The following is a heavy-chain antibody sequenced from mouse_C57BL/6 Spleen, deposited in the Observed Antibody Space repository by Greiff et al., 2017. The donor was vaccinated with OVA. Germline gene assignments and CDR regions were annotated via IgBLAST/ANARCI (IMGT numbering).Heavy chain of an antibody. J-gene: IGHJ1*03. CDR2: IDPSDSYT. CDR3: ATPSRPYWYFDV. CDR1: GYTFTSYW. Sequence: QVQLQQPGAELVKPGASVKLSCKASGYTFTSYWMQWVKQRPGQGLEWIGEIDPSDSYTNYNQKFKGKATLTVDTSSSTAYMQLSSLTSEDSAVYYCATPSRPYWYFDVWGTGTTVTVSS. V-gene: IGHV1-50*01.